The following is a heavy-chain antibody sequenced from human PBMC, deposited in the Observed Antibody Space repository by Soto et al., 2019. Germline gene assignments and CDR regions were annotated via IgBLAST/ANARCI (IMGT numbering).Heavy chain of an antibody. V-gene: IGHV3-30*18. CDR1: GFTFSSYG. CDR3: AKDGRGYSEAVGGSLDY. CDR2: ISYDGSNK. D-gene: IGHD5-18*01. J-gene: IGHJ4*02. Sequence: QVQLVESGGGVVQPGRSLRLSCAASGFTFSSYGMHWVRQAPGKGLEWVAVISYDGSNKYYADSVKGRFPISRDNSKNTLYLQMNSLRDEDTAVYYCAKDGRGYSEAVGGSLDYWGQGTLVTVSS.